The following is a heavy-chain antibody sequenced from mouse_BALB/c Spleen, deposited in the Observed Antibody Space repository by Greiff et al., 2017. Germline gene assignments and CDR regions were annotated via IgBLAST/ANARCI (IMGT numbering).Heavy chain of an antibody. J-gene: IGHJ4*01. V-gene: IGHV1S81*02. CDR1: GYTFTSYY. CDR3: TRGHYGRPFYYAMDY. CDR2: INPSNGGT. D-gene: IGHD1-1*01. Sequence: VQLQQSGAELVKPGASVKLSCKASGYTFTSYYMYWVKQRPGQGLEWIGEINPSNGGTNFNEKFKSKATLTVDKSSSTAYMQLSSLTSEDSAVYYGTRGHYGRPFYYAMDYWGQGTSVTVSA.